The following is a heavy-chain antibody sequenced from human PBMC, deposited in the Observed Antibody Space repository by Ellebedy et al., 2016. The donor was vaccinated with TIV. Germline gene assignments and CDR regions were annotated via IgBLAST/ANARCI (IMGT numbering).Heavy chain of an antibody. CDR1: GFTFSSSA. CDR3: AAEGDLSDAFDV. Sequence: ASVKVSCKASGFTFSSSAVQWVRQARGQRLEWIGWIVVGRGNTNYAQKFQERVTITRDMSTRTAYMELSSLRSEDTAVYYFAAEGDLSDAFDVWGQGTMVTVSS. V-gene: IGHV1-58*01. CDR2: IVVGRGNT. J-gene: IGHJ3*01. D-gene: IGHD2-21*02.